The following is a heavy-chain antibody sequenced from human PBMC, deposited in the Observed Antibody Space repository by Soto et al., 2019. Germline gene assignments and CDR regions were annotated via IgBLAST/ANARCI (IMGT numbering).Heavy chain of an antibody. D-gene: IGHD2-15*01. CDR2: VNYSGST. CDR1: GGSISSHY. CDR3: SRGGGTAPYYYYYYMDV. V-gene: IGHV4-34*01. J-gene: IGHJ6*03. Sequence: SEPLSLTCTVSGGSISSHYWSWIRQPPGQGLEWIGDVNYSGSTNYNPSLKSRVTISVDTSKNQFSLKLSSVTAADTAVYYCSRGGGTAPYYYYYYMDVWGKGTTVTVSS.